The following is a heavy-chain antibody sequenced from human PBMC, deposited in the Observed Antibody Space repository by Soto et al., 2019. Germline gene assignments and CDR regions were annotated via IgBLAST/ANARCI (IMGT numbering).Heavy chain of an antibody. Sequence: LEPLCLTSTVSGGTFIGYYGSWIRQPPGKGLEWIGEINHSGSTNYNPSLKSRVTISVDTSKNQFSLKLSSVTAADTAVYYCARGWRVAVAVYYYYYGMDVWGQGTTVTVSS. D-gene: IGHD6-19*01. CDR3: ARGWRVAVAVYYYYYGMDV. J-gene: IGHJ6*02. CDR2: INHSGST. CDR1: GGTFIGYY. V-gene: IGHV4-34*01.